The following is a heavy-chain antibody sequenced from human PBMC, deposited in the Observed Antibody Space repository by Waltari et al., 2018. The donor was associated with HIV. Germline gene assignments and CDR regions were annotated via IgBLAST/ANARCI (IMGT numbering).Heavy chain of an antibody. Sequence: EVQLLESGGGLVQPGQSLRISCTVSGLSFVTYAMGWVRQAPGKGLEWVSAISGTGDHTFYADSVKGRFTISRDNSKRTLYLQMNSLRAEDTALYYCARHSSSHPYYYAMDVWGQGTTVTVSS. J-gene: IGHJ6*02. CDR1: GLSFVTYA. CDR2: ISGTGDHT. V-gene: IGHV3-23*01. D-gene: IGHD6-13*01. CDR3: ARHSSSHPYYYAMDV.